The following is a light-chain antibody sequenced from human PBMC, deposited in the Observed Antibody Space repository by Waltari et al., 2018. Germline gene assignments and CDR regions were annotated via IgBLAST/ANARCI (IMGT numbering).Light chain of an antibody. CDR2: DAS. Sequence: EVVMTQSPATLSVSPGGRATLSCRASQSIATNLGWYQQRRGQAPRLLIFDASTRATSISGRFSGSGSGTEFTLTISSLQSEDSAVYYCQQYNRWPPITFGQGTRLEIK. J-gene: IGKJ5*01. CDR1: QSIATN. CDR3: QQYNRWPPIT. V-gene: IGKV3-15*01.